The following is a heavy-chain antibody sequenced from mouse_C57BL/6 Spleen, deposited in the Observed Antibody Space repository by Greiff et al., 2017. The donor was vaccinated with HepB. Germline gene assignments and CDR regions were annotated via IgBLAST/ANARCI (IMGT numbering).Heavy chain of an antibody. CDR1: GYTFTSYG. CDR2: IYPRSGNT. Sequence: VQLQESGAELARPGASVKLSCKASGYTFTSYGISWVKQRTGQGLEWIGEIYPRSGNTYYNEKVKGKATLTADKSSSTAYMELRSLTSEDSAVYFCAVKLPGTYYFDYWGQGTTLTVSS. CDR3: AVKLPGTYYFDY. J-gene: IGHJ2*01. V-gene: IGHV1-81*01. D-gene: IGHD4-1*01.